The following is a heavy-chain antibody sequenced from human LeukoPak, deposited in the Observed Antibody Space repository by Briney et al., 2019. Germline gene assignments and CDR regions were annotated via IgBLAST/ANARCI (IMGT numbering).Heavy chain of an antibody. Sequence: GGSLRLSCAASGFTFSSSGMHWVRQAPGKGLEWVAFIHYTGINEFFADSVKGRFTISRDNSKNTLYLQMNSLRPEDTAVYYCAKGGAQLWFAGAFDIWGQGTRVTVSS. J-gene: IGHJ3*02. V-gene: IGHV3-30*02. CDR2: IHYTGINE. CDR3: AKGGAQLWFAGAFDI. CDR1: GFTFSSSG. D-gene: IGHD5-18*01.